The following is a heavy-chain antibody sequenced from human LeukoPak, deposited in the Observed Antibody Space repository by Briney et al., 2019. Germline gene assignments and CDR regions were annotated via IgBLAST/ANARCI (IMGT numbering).Heavy chain of an antibody. V-gene: IGHV3-30*18. CDR1: GFTFSSYG. D-gene: IGHD1-26*01. Sequence: GGSLRLSCAASGFTFSSYGMHWARQAPGKGLEWVAVISYDGSNKYYADSVKGRFTISRDNSKNTLYLQMNSLRAEDTAVYYCAKGGSQFDYWGQGTLVTVSS. CDR2: ISYDGSNK. J-gene: IGHJ4*02. CDR3: AKGGSQFDY.